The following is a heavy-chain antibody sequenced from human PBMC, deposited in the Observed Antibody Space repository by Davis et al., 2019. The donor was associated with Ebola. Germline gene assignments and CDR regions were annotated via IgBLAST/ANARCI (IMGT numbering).Heavy chain of an antibody. J-gene: IGHJ6*02. D-gene: IGHD1-26*01. Sequence: SETLSLTCTVSGGSISSYYWSWIRQPPGKGLEWIGYIYYSGSTNYNPSLKSRVTISVDTSKNQFSLKLSSVTAADTAVYYCERVREYGMDVWGHGTTVTVSS. V-gene: IGHV4-59*01. CDR2: IYYSGST. CDR1: GGSISSYY. CDR3: ERVREYGMDV.